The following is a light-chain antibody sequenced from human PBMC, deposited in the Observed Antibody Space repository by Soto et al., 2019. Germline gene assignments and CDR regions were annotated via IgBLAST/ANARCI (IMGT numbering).Light chain of an antibody. CDR1: QSVSSSL. J-gene: IGKJ2*01. Sequence: EIVLTQSPGTLSLSPGQGATLSCRASQSVSSSLLAWFQQKPGQAPRLLIDDVSSRATGIQDRFSGSGSGTDFSFSISRLEPEDFAVYYCHQYGSSPITFGQGAKLEIK. V-gene: IGKV3-20*01. CDR2: DVS. CDR3: HQYGSSPIT.